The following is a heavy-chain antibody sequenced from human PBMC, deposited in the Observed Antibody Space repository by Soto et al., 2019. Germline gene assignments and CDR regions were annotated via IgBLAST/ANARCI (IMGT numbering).Heavy chain of an antibody. CDR1: GDSVSSNIAA. Sequence: PSQTLSLTCVISGDSVSSNIAAWTWIRQSPSRGLEWLGRTLYRSKWYNDYAASVKGRITINVDTSKNQFSLHLNSVTPEDTAVYYCARDEGPNWNNWFDPWGLGTLVTVSS. V-gene: IGHV6-1*01. CDR2: TLYRSKWYN. D-gene: IGHD1-1*01. CDR3: ARDEGPNWNNWFDP. J-gene: IGHJ5*02.